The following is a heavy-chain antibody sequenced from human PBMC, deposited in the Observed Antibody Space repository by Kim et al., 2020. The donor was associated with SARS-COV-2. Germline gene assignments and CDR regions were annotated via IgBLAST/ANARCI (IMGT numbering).Heavy chain of an antibody. CDR3: ARLPDEITFGGVIVYFDY. CDR1: GYSFTSYW. Sequence: GESLQISCKGSGYSFTSYWIGWVRQMPGKGLEWMGIIYPGDSDTRYSPSFQGQVTISADKSIGTAYLQWSSLKASDTAMYYCARLPDEITFGGVIVYFDYWGQGTLVTVSS. V-gene: IGHV5-51*01. CDR2: IYPGDSDT. D-gene: IGHD3-16*02. J-gene: IGHJ4*02.